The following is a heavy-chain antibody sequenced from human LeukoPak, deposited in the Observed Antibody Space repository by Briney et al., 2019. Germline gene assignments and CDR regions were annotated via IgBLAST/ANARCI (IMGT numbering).Heavy chain of an antibody. J-gene: IGHJ6*03. D-gene: IGHD3-22*01. CDR1: GFTFSSYG. CDR3: AKGNYHYDSSGYYLWNYYYYMDV. Sequence: PGGSLRLSCAASGFTFSSYGMHWVRQAPGKGLEWVAFIRYDGSNKYYADSVKGRFTISRDNSKNTLYLQMNSLRAEDTAVYYCAKGNYHYDSSGYYLWNYYYYMDVWGKGTTVTVSS. CDR2: IRYDGSNK. V-gene: IGHV3-30*02.